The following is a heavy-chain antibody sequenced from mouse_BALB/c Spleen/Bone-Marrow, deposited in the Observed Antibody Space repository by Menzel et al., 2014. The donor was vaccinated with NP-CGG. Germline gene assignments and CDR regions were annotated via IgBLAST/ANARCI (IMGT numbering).Heavy chain of an antibody. CDR3: ASYYYGSSGFAY. D-gene: IGHD1-1*01. Sequence: VQLKQSGAELVKPGASVKLSCTASGFNIKDTYMHWVKQRPEQGLEWIGRIDPANGNTKYDPKFQGKATITADTSSNPAYLQLSSLTSDDTAVYYCASYYYGSSGFAYWGQGTLVTVSA. CDR2: IDPANGNT. CDR1: GFNIKDTY. V-gene: IGHV14-3*02. J-gene: IGHJ3*01.